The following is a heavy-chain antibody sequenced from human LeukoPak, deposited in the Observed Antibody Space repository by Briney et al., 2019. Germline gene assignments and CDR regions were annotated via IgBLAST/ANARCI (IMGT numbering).Heavy chain of an antibody. D-gene: IGHD6-13*01. J-gene: IGHJ4*02. Sequence: QPGRSLRLSCAASGFTFSSYGMHWVRQAPGKGLEGGAVISYDGSNKYYADSVKGRFTISRDNSKNTLYLQMNSLRAEDTAVYYCAKDHSSRASLYYFDYWGQGTLVTVSS. CDR1: GFTFSSYG. CDR3: AKDHSSRASLYYFDY. V-gene: IGHV3-30*18. CDR2: ISYDGSNK.